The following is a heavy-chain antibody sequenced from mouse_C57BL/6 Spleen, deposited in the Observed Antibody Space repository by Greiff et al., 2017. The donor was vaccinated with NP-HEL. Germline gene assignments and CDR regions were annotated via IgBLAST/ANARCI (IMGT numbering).Heavy chain of an antibody. J-gene: IGHJ2*01. CDR3: ARWDYYGSSYFDD. CDR1: GFTFSDYY. Sequence: EVQRVESEGGLVQPGSSMKLSCTASGFTFSDYYMAWVRQVPEKGLEWVANINYDGSSTYYLDSLKSRFIISRDNAKNILYLQMSSLKSEDTATYYCARWDYYGSSYFDDWGQGTTLTVSS. V-gene: IGHV5-16*01. CDR2: INYDGSST. D-gene: IGHD1-1*01.